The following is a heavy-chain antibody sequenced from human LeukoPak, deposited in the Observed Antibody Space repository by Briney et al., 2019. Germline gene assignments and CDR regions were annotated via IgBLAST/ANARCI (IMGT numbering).Heavy chain of an antibody. CDR3: ARQRADYYYYYVDV. J-gene: IGHJ6*03. CDR2: IYYSETT. Sequence: SETLSLTCTVSGGSINTANCYWGWLRQPPGKGLEWIGSIYYSETTYDNPSLKSRVTISIETSKNQFSLRLSSVTASDTAVYYCARQRADYYYYYVDVWGEGTTVAVS. V-gene: IGHV4-39*01. CDR1: GGSINTANCY.